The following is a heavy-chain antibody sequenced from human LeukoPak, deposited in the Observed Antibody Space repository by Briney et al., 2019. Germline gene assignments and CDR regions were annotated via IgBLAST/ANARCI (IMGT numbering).Heavy chain of an antibody. CDR1: GFTFSSYW. D-gene: IGHD1-26*01. CDR2: INTVGSST. Sequence: GGSLRLSCAASGFTFSSYWMHWVRQAPGKGLVWVSRINTVGSSTSYADSVEGRFTISRGNAKNTLYLQMNSLRAEDTAVYYCARSASGSQDWFDPWGQGTLVSVSS. V-gene: IGHV3-74*01. J-gene: IGHJ5*02. CDR3: ARSASGSQDWFDP.